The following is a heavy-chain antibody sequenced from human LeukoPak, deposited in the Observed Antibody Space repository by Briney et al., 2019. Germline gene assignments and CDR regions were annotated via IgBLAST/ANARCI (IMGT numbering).Heavy chain of an antibody. Sequence: ASVKVSCKASGYTFTSYGISWVRQAPGQGLEWMGWISAYNGNTNYAQKLQGRVTMTTDTSTSTAYMELRSLRSDDTAVYYCARCFGSYDSSGYYYLPGDFDYWGQGTLVTVSS. V-gene: IGHV1-18*01. D-gene: IGHD3-22*01. CDR3: ARCFGSYDSSGYYYLPGDFDY. CDR2: ISAYNGNT. J-gene: IGHJ4*02. CDR1: GYTFTSYG.